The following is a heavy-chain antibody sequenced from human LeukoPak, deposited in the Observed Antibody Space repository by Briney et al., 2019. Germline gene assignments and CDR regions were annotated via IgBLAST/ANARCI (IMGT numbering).Heavy chain of an antibody. V-gene: IGHV4-31*03. D-gene: IGHD2-15*01. CDR2: IYYSGST. CDR3: ARETGGGRTSTTFDP. J-gene: IGHJ5*02. Sequence: PSQTLSLTCTVSGGSISSGGYYWSWIRQHPGRGLEWIGYIYYSGSTYYNPSLKSRVTISVDTSKNQFSLKLRSVTAADRAVYYCARETGGGRTSTTFDPWGQGTLVTVSS. CDR1: GGSISSGGYY.